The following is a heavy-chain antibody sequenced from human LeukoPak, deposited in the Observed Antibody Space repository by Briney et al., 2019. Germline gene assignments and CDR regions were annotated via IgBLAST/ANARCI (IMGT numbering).Heavy chain of an antibody. Sequence: GESLKISCNGSGYSFTSYWIAWVRQMPGKGLEWMGIIYPGDSDTRYSPSFQGQVTISADKSISTAYLQWSSLKASDTAMYYCARRYYGSGSYTYYFDYWGQGTLVTVSS. J-gene: IGHJ4*02. CDR3: ARRYYGSGSYTYYFDY. V-gene: IGHV5-51*01. D-gene: IGHD3-10*01. CDR2: IYPGDSDT. CDR1: GYSFTSYW.